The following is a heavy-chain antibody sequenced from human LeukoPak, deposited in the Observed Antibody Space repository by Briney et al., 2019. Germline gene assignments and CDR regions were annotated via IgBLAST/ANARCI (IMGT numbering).Heavy chain of an antibody. J-gene: IGHJ4*02. CDR2: ISSCGSTI. CDR3: ARDFCSGGSCYYDY. D-gene: IGHD2-15*01. Sequence: WGSLTLSCAASGFTFSDYYMSWIRRAPGQGLEWVSYISSCGSTIYYAEAVKGRFTISRDNAKNSLYLQMNSLRAEDTAVYYCARDFCSGGSCYYDYWGQGTLVTVSS. CDR1: GFTFSDYY. V-gene: IGHV3-11*04.